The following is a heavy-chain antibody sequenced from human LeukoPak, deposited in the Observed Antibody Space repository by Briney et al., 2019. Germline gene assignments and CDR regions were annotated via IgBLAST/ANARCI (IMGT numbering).Heavy chain of an antibody. CDR2: IYADGTT. J-gene: IGHJ4*02. CDR1: GFTVSNDY. V-gene: IGHV3-66*01. D-gene: IGHD6-6*01. Sequence: GGSLRLSCAASGFTVSNDYMAWVRQDPGKGLEWVSLIYADGTTFYTDSVKGRFTMSRDNFKNTLYLQMNSLRAEDTAVYYCARDMGYSSSSGNDYWGQGTLVTVSS. CDR3: ARDMGYSSSSGNDY.